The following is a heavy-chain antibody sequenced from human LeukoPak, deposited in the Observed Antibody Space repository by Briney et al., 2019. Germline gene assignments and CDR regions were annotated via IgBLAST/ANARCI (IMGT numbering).Heavy chain of an antibody. J-gene: IGHJ5*02. Sequence: GASVKVSCKASGYTFTGYYMHWVRQAPGQRLEWMGWINPKSGDTKYAQKFQGRVTMTRDTSISTAYMELTSLRSDDTAVYYCVRLGENGLLTGYFYPWGQGTLVTVSS. CDR1: GYTFTGYY. CDR3: VRLGENGLLTGYFYP. V-gene: IGHV1-2*02. CDR2: INPKSGDT. D-gene: IGHD3-9*01.